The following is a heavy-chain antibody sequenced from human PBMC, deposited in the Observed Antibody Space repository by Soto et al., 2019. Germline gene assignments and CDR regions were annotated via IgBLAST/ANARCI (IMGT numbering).Heavy chain of an antibody. J-gene: IGHJ5*02. D-gene: IGHD6-13*01. V-gene: IGHV4-4*07. Sequence: SETLSLTCTFSCGSISSYYWSWIRQPAGKGLEWIGRIYTSGSTNYNPSLKSRVTMSVDTSKNQFSLKLSSVTAADTAVYYCARETNSGYSSSWYAVYWFDPWGQGTLVTVSS. CDR2: IYTSGST. CDR1: CGSISSYY. CDR3: ARETNSGYSSSWYAVYWFDP.